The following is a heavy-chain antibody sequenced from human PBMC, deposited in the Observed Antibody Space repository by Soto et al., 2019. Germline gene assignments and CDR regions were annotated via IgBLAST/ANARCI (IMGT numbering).Heavy chain of an antibody. V-gene: IGHV4-34*01. CDR1: GGSFSGYY. CDR2: INHSGST. J-gene: IGHJ4*02. CDR3: ARREGRYCSGGSCYPGF. D-gene: IGHD2-15*01. Sequence: QVQLQQWGAGLLKPSETLSLTCAVYGGSFSGYYWSWIRQPPGKGLEWIGEINHSGSTNYNPSLKSRVTISVDTSKNQFSLKLSSVTAADTAVYCCARREGRYCSGGSCYPGFGGQGTLVTVSS.